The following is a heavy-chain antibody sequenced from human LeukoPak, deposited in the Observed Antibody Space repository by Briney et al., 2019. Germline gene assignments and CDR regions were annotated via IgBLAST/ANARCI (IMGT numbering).Heavy chain of an antibody. Sequence: SETLSLTCAVYGGSFSGYYWSWIRQPPGKGLEWIGEINHSGSTNYNPSLKSRVTISVDTSKNQFSLKLSSVTAADTAVYYCARDRSYSGYAYYFDYWGQGTLVTVSS. D-gene: IGHD5-12*01. CDR3: ARDRSYSGYAYYFDY. V-gene: IGHV4-34*01. CDR2: INHSGST. J-gene: IGHJ4*02. CDR1: GGSFSGYY.